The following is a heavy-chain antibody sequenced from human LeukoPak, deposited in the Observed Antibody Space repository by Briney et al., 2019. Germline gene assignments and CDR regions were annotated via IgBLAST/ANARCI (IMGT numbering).Heavy chain of an antibody. CDR3: ARARDIAVSYFGELLSSETYFDY. CDR1: GDSISSSNYY. Sequence: SETLSLTCTVSGDSISSSNYYWGWIRQPPGKGLEWIGNIFYTGSTYYNPSLKSRVTISVDTSKNQFSLKLTSVTAADTAVYYCARARDIAVSYFGELLSSETYFDYWGQGTLVIVSS. CDR2: IFYTGST. D-gene: IGHD3-10*01. J-gene: IGHJ4*02. V-gene: IGHV4-39*07.